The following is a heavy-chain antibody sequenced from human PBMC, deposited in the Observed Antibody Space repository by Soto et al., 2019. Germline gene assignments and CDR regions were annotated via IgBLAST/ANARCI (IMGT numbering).Heavy chain of an antibody. CDR2: IYYSGST. CDR1: GGSISSYY. CDR3: ARGDWGSNFDY. D-gene: IGHD7-27*01. V-gene: IGHV4-59*01. Sequence: SETLSLTCTVSGGSISSYYCSWIRQPPEKGLEWIGYIYYSGSTNYNPSLKSRVTISLDTSKNQFSLKLSSVTAADTAVYYCARGDWGSNFDYWGQGTLVTVSS. J-gene: IGHJ4*02.